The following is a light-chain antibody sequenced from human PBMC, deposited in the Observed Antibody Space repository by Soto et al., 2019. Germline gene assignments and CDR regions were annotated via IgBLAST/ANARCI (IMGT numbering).Light chain of an antibody. V-gene: IGKV3-15*01. CDR3: QQYSDWPPWT. J-gene: IGKJ1*01. CDR1: QSVMTK. CDR2: SAS. Sequence: EFVFKQSPGTLSLFPGDRASLSCRASQSVMTKLAWYQKKPGQAPRLLMYSASIRATGIPARSSGSGSGTEFSLTISSLQPEDFAIYYCQQYSDWPPWTFGQGTKVDI.